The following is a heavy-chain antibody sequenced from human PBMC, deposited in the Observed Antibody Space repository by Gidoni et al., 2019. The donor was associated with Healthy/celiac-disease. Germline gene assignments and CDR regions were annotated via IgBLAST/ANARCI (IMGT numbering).Heavy chain of an antibody. CDR1: GGSVSSGSYY. CDR2: IYYSGST. Sequence: QVQLQESGPGLVKPSETLSLTCTVSGGSVSSGSYYWSWIRQPPGKGLEWIGYIYYSGSTNYNPSLKSRVTISVDTSKNQFSLKLSSVTAADTAVYYCARARYSNDFDYWGQGTLVTVSS. J-gene: IGHJ4*02. D-gene: IGHD6-13*01. V-gene: IGHV4-61*01. CDR3: ARARYSNDFDY.